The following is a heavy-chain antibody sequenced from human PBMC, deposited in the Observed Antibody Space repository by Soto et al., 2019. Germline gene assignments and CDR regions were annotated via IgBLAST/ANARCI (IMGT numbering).Heavy chain of an antibody. CDR2: INPNGGGT. CDR1: GYVFTNYF. CDR3: ARAVGSNSWSYYCGMDV. Sequence: QVQLVQSGAEVKKPGASVKVSCKASGYVFTNYFMHWVRQAPGQGLEWMGIINPNGGGTSYAQKLEGRVTMTRDSATSTVYMDLSSLRSEDTALYFCARAVGSNSWSYYCGMDVWGQGTSVTVSS. D-gene: IGHD6-13*01. V-gene: IGHV1-46*04. J-gene: IGHJ6*02.